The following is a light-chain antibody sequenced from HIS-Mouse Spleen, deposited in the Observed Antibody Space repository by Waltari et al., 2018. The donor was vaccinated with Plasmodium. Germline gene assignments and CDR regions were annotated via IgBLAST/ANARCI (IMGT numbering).Light chain of an antibody. V-gene: IGLV3-10*01. CDR2: EDS. J-gene: IGLJ3*02. CDR3: YSTDSSGNHRV. Sequence: SSELTQPPSVSVSPGQTARITCSGDALPQTSAYWYQQKSGQAPVLVIDEDSKRPSGIPERFSGSSSGTMATLTISGAQVEDEADYYCYSTDSSGNHRVFGGGTKLTVL. CDR1: ALPQTS.